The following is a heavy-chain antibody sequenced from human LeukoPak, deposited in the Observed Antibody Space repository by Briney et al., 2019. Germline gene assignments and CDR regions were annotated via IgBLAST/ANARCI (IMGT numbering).Heavy chain of an antibody. CDR2: ISSSSSYI. CDR3: ARGPVGYFDWLLSPFDY. CDR1: GFTFSSYW. J-gene: IGHJ4*02. V-gene: IGHV3-21*01. D-gene: IGHD3-9*01. Sequence: GGSLRLSCAASGFTFSSYWMSWVRQAPGKGLEWVSSISSSSSYIYYADSVKGRFTISRDNAKNSLYLQMNSLRAEDTAVYYCARGPVGYFDWLLSPFDYWGQGTLVTVSS.